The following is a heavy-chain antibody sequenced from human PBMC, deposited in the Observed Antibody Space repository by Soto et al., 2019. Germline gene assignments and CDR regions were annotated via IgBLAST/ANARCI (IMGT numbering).Heavy chain of an antibody. CDR2: INYSGST. J-gene: IGHJ4*02. CDR1: GGSISSGGYY. Sequence: SETLSLTCTVSGGSISSGGYYWSWIRQHPGKGLEWIGYINYSGSTNYNPSLTSRVTISIDTSRHQFSLTLSSVTAADSAVYYCSRGVNLWGQGTLVTVSS. CDR3: SRGVNL. V-gene: IGHV4-31*03. D-gene: IGHD3-10*01.